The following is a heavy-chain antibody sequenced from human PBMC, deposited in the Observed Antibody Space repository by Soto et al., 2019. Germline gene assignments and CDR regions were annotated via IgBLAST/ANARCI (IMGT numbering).Heavy chain of an antibody. CDR3: AKDRRHTIQLWFTGYDAVYFDY. J-gene: IGHJ4*02. CDR1: GFTFSSYA. V-gene: IGHV3-23*01. CDR2: ISGSGGST. Sequence: EVQLLESGGGLVQPGGSLRLSCAASGFTFSSYAMSWVRQAPGKGLKWVSAISGSGGSTYYADSVKGRFTISRDNSKNTLYLQMNSLRAEDTAVYYCAKDRRHTIQLWFTGYDAVYFDYWGQGTLVTVSS. D-gene: IGHD5-18*01.